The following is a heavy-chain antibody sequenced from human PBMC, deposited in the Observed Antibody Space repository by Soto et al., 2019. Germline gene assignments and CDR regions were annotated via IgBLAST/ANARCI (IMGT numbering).Heavy chain of an antibody. CDR1: GGTFSSYA. D-gene: IGHD2-15*01. J-gene: IGHJ4*02. Sequence: ASVKVSCKASGGTFSSYAISWVRQAPGQGLEWMGGIIPIFGTANYAQKFQGRVTITADESTSTAYMELSSLRSEDTAVYYCARLYCSGGSCYSPFDYWGQGTLVTVSS. V-gene: IGHV1-69*13. CDR3: ARLYCSGGSCYSPFDY. CDR2: IIPIFGTA.